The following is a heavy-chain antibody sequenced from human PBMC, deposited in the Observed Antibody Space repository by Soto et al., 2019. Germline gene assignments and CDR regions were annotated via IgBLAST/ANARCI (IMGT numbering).Heavy chain of an antibody. Sequence: GESLTISCAASGFTFSSYWMSRVRPAPGKGLEWVANIKQDGSERYYVDSVKGRFTISRDNAKNSLYLQMSRLRAEDTAVYYCARSFFFFTWCYYY. CDR3: ARSFFFFTWCYYY. CDR1: GFTFSSYW. J-gene: IGHJ6*01. D-gene: IGHD2-8*02. CDR2: IKQDGSER. V-gene: IGHV3-7*01.